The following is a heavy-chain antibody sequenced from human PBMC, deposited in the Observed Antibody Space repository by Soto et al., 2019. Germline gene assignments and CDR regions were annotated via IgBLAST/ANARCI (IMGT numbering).Heavy chain of an antibody. Sequence: PGGSLRLSCAASGFTFSNYVMSWVRQAPGKGLEWVSSISGSGDNTYYADSVKGRFTISRDNSKNTLFLQMNSLRAEDTAVYSCATLPIVIALGFDYWGQETLVTVCS. CDR1: GFTFSNYV. CDR3: ATLPIVIALGFDY. D-gene: IGHD3-16*02. J-gene: IGHJ4*02. CDR2: ISGSGDNT. V-gene: IGHV3-23*01.